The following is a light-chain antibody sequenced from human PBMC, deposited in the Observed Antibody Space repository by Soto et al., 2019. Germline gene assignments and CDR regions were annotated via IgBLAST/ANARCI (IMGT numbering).Light chain of an antibody. V-gene: IGKV3-11*01. CDR1: ESVIRY. J-gene: IGKJ1*01. Sequence: IVLTQSPTTLTLSPGERATLSCRASESVIRYLAWYQQRPGQAPSLLLYDAFYRATGIPAWFSGSGSCTEFSLPIISRVQQDFSVNYYQQRYNWPWTFGQGTKVDIK. CDR3: QQRYNWPWT. CDR2: DAF.